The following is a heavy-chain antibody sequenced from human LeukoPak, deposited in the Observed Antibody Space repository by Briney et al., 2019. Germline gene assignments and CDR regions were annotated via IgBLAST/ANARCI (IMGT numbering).Heavy chain of an antibody. V-gene: IGHV3-11*06. CDR1: GFIFSDYY. Sequence: PGGSLRLSCAASGFIFSDYYMSWIRQTPEKGLEWLSYISSSSGYKNYAYSLKGRFTISRDNAKNSVYLQMNSLSAEDTAVYYCARQGLYDSSDFWTFQHWGQGTLVTVSS. CDR3: ARQGLYDSSDFWTFQH. J-gene: IGHJ1*01. D-gene: IGHD3/OR15-3a*01. CDR2: ISSSSGYK.